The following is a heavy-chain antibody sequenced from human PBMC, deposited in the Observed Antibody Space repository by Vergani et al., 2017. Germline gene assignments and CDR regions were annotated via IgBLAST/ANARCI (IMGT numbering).Heavy chain of an antibody. Sequence: EVQLLESGGDLVQPGGSLRLSCAASGFTFIMHAMSWVRQAPGKGLEWVSGIDRNYGVKNGNSFEGRFSISRDNAKKAVFLQMNNLRHEDTALYFCVKDNDYDADGPFDLWGRGTLVTVPS. CDR1: GFTFIMHA. V-gene: IGHV3-23*05. J-gene: IGHJ2*01. CDR2: IDRNYGV. D-gene: IGHD3-16*01. CDR3: VKDNDYDADGPFDL.